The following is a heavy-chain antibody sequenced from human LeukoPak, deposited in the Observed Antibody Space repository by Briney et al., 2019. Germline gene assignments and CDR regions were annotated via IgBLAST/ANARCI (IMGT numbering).Heavy chain of an antibody. CDR1: GFTFSSYA. CDR3: ARGREIHGGSDTKLDDY. Sequence: PGGSLRLSCAASGFTFSSYAMHWVRQAPGKGLEWVAVISYDGSNKYYADSVKGRFTISRDNSKNTLYLQMNSLRAEDTAVFYCARGREIHGGSDTKLDDYWGQGTLVTVSS. V-gene: IGHV3-30-3*01. CDR2: ISYDGSNK. D-gene: IGHD3-10*01. J-gene: IGHJ4*02.